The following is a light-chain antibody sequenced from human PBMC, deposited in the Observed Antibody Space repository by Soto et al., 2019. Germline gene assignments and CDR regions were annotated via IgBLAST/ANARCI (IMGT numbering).Light chain of an antibody. Sequence: QPVLTQPASVSGTPGQSITISCTGSNSDVGIYDFVSWYQHHPGRAPKLIVSEVSHRPSGVSNRFSGSKSGNTASLTISGLQSEDEADYYCISYTCDDFRYVFGTGTKVTVL. J-gene: IGLJ1*01. CDR2: EVS. CDR1: NSDVGIYDF. V-gene: IGLV2-14*01. CDR3: ISYTCDDFRYV.